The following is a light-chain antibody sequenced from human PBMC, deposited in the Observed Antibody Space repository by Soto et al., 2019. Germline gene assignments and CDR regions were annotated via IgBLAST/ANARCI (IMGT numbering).Light chain of an antibody. CDR1: QTISNY. Sequence: DIQMTQSPSSLSASVGDRVTIACRASQTISNYLNWYQQKPGRAPKLLIYAASSLQSGVPSRFSGSASGTDFTLIISILQPEDSATYYCQQTFRTPHTFGQGTKLEIK. CDR3: QQTFRTPHT. V-gene: IGKV1-39*01. CDR2: AAS. J-gene: IGKJ2*01.